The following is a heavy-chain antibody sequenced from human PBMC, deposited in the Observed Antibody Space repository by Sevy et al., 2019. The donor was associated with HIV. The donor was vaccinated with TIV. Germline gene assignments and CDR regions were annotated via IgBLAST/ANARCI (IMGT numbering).Heavy chain of an antibody. J-gene: IGHJ4*02. CDR1: GFSLTAHGVG. Sequence: SGPTLVKPTQTLTLTCTFSGFSLTAHGVGVGYIRQPPGKALEWLAVIYWDDDKRYSPSLKNRLTIPKDTSKNQVVLTLTNMDPVDPATYYCARRYSGYDYAFDYWGQGTLVTVSS. V-gene: IGHV2-5*02. CDR3: ARRYSGYDYAFDY. CDR2: IYWDDDK. D-gene: IGHD5-12*01.